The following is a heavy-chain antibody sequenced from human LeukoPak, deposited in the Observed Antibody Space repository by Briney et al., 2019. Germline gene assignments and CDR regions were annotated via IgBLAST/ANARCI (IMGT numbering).Heavy chain of an antibody. D-gene: IGHD2-8*01. CDR1: GYSISSGYY. CDR3: ARGRVLMVYDAFDI. V-gene: IGHV4-38-2*02. CDR2: INHSGST. Sequence: SETLSLTCTVSGYSISSGYYWSWIRQPPGKGLEWIGEINHSGSTNYNPSLKSRVTISVDTSKNQFSLKLSSVTAADTAVYYCARGRVLMVYDAFDIWGQGTMVTVSS. J-gene: IGHJ3*02.